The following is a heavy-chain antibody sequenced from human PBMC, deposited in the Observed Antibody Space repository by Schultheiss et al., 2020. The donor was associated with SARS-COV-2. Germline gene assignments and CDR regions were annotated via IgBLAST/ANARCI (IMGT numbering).Heavy chain of an antibody. CDR1: GFTFSTSW. J-gene: IGHJ5*02. V-gene: IGHV3-7*03. Sequence: GESLKISCAASGFTFSTSWMTWGRQVPGKGLEWVATIKQDGSETYYVDSVKGRFTISRDNAKNSLYLQMNSLRVEDTAVYYCATTGPWGQGTLVTVSS. CDR3: ATTGP. CDR2: IKQDGSET.